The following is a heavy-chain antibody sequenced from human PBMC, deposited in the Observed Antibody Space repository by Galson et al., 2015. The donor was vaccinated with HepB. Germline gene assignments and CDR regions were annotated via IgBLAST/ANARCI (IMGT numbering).Heavy chain of an antibody. CDR1: GFTFNSYM. CDR2: INTRSHYI. D-gene: IGHD2-21*01. V-gene: IGHV3-21*01. Sequence: SLRLSCAASGFTFNSYMMNWVRQPPGKVLEWVSSINTRSHYIKYADSVKGRLTISRDNAKNSLYLQVNSLRGEDAAVYYCVRGGGDVPFEYWGQGTLITVSS. J-gene: IGHJ4*02. CDR3: VRGGGDVPFEY.